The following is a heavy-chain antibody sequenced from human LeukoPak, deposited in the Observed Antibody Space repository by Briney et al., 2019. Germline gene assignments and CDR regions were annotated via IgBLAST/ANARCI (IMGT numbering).Heavy chain of an antibody. CDR3: ARDLSPVVRASPMGY. D-gene: IGHD3-10*01. CDR1: GFTFTSYG. V-gene: IGHV3-30*03. J-gene: IGHJ4*02. Sequence: GGSLRLSCAASGFTFTSYGMHWVRQAPGKGLEWVALITYDGYYKYYSDSVKGRFTISSDTSKDTMYLQMNSLRAEDTAVYYCARDLSPVVRASPMGYWGQGTLVTVSS. CDR2: ITYDGYYK.